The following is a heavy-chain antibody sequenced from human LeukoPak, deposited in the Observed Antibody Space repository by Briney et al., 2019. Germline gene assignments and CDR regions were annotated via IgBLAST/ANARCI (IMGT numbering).Heavy chain of an antibody. CDR3: ARAESVNGDYVRWGY. Sequence: GGSLRLSCAASGFTFSSYWMHWVRQAPGKGLVWVSRIKSDGSSTSYADSVEGRFTISRDNAKNTLYLQMNSLRVEDTAVYYCARAESVNGDYVRWGYRGQGTLVTVSS. J-gene: IGHJ4*02. CDR1: GFTFSSYW. D-gene: IGHD4-17*01. CDR2: IKSDGSST. V-gene: IGHV3-74*01.